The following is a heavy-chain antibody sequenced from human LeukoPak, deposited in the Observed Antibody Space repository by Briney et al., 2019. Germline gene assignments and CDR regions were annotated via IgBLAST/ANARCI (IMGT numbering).Heavy chain of an antibody. CDR2: IIPIFGTA. J-gene: IGHJ5*02. V-gene: IGHV1-69*13. Sequence: RASVKVSCKASGYTFTGYYMHWVRQAPGQGLEWMGGIIPIFGTANYAQKFQGRVTITADESTSTAYMELSSLRSEDTAVYYCARDVYYVRMGGNWFDPWGQGTLVTVSS. CDR1: GYTFTGYY. CDR3: ARDVYYVRMGGNWFDP. D-gene: IGHD3-10*02.